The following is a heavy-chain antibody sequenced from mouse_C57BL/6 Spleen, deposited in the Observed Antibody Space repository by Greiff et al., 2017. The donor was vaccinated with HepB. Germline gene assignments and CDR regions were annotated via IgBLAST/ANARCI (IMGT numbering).Heavy chain of an antibody. CDR2: IYPRSGNT. V-gene: IGHV1-81*01. D-gene: IGHD1-1*01. CDR1: GYTFTSYG. J-gene: IGHJ2*01. CDR3: ARIEDYYGSSYGDY. Sequence: QVQLQQSGAELARPGASVKLSCKASGYTFTSYGISWVKQRTGQGLEWIGEIYPRSGNTYYNETFKGKATLTADKSSSTAYMELRSLTSEDSAVYFCARIEDYYGSSYGDYWGQGTTLTVSS.